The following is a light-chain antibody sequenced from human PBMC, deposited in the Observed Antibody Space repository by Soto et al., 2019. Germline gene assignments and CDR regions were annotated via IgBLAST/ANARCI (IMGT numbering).Light chain of an antibody. Sequence: IQLTQSPSSLSASVGDRVTITCRASQGISSYLAWYQQKPGKAPKLLSYAASTLQSGVPSRFSGSGPGIECTLTISTLQPEDFATYYCQQLYSYPPTFGPGTKVDIK. CDR1: QGISSY. CDR3: QQLYSYPPT. CDR2: AAS. J-gene: IGKJ3*01. V-gene: IGKV1-9*01.